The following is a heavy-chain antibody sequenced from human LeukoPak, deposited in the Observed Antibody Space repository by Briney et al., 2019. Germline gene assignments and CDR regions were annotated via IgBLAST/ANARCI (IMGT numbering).Heavy chain of an antibody. CDR1: GGTFSSYA. J-gene: IGHJ4*02. CDR3: ARGPYSSSWSNFDY. D-gene: IGHD6-13*01. CDR2: IIPIFGAA. V-gene: IGHV1-69*06. Sequence: SVKVSCKASGGTFSSYAISWVRQAPGQGLEWMGGIIPIFGAANYAQKFQGRVTITADKSTSTAYMELSSLRSEDTAVYYCARGPYSSSWSNFDYWGQGTLVTVSS.